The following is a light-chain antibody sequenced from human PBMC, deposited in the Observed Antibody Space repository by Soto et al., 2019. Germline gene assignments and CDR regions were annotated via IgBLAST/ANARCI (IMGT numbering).Light chain of an antibody. CDR2: KAS. V-gene: IGKV1-5*03. J-gene: IGKJ2*03. Sequence: DIQMTQSTSTLSASVGDRVTITCRASQSISDWLAWYQQKPGKAPKLLIYKASNLQSGVPSRFSGSGSGTEFTLTISSLQPDDYANYYCQEYNTHSRYSFGQGTKLEIK. CDR3: QEYNTHSRYS. CDR1: QSISDW.